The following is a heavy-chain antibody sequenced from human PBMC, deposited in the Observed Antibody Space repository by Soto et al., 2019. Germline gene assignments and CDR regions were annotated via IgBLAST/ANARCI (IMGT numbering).Heavy chain of an antibody. J-gene: IGHJ4*02. CDR3: VRGRSLRLLFGDFGS. D-gene: IGHD2-21*01. V-gene: IGHV4-34*01. CDR2: INHSGTT. Sequence: LEIISVRSTVYEGSSIEIGYCRSWIRKPPGKGLEWIGEINHSGTTNYNPSLESRVTISLDTSKNQFSLDLTSVTAADTAVYYCVRGRSLRLLFGDFGSSGQGTLVTVYS. CDR1: EGSSIEIGYC.